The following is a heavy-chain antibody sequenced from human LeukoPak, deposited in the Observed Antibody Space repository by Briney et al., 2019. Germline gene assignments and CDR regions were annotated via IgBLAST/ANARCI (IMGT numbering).Heavy chain of an antibody. D-gene: IGHD3-22*01. CDR3: AKEKNSGYYYHFNY. Sequence: GGSLRLSCAASGFTFTNFGMSWVRQAPGKGLEWVSAVSGGGGSTFYADSVKGRFTISRDNSKNTVYLRMNSLRAEDTAVYHCAKEKNSGYYYHFNYWGQGTLVTVSS. J-gene: IGHJ4*02. V-gene: IGHV3-23*01. CDR2: VSGGGGST. CDR1: GFTFTNFG.